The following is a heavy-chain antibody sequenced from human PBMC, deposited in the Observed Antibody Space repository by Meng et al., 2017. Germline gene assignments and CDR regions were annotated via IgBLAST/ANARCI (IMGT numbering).Heavy chain of an antibody. V-gene: IGHV4-4*02. Sequence: QGQLRESGPGLWKPSGTLSLTCAVSGGSISSSNWWSWVRQPPGKGLEWIGEIYHSGSTKYNPSLKSRVTISVDKSKNQFSLKLSSVTAADTAVYYCARAQYYDFWSGYYFDYWGQGTLVTVSS. J-gene: IGHJ4*02. CDR1: GGSISSSNW. CDR2: IYHSGST. D-gene: IGHD3-3*01. CDR3: ARAQYYDFWSGYYFDY.